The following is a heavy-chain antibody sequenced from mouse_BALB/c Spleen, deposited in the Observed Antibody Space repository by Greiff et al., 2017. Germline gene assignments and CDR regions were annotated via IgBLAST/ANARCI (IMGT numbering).Heavy chain of an antibody. J-gene: IGHJ1*01. CDR1: GFNIKDTY. CDR3: ARGGGYSWYFDV. Sequence: EVQVVESGAELVKPGASVKLSCTASGFNIKDTYMHWVKQRPEQGLEWIGRIDPANGNTKYDPKFQGKATITADTSSNTAYLQLSSLTSEDTAVYYCARGGGYSWYFDVWGAGTTVTVSS. CDR2: IDPANGNT. V-gene: IGHV14-3*02. D-gene: IGHD2-3*01.